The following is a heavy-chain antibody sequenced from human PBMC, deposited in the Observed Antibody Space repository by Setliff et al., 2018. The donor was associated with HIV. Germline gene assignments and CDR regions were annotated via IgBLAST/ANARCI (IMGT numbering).Heavy chain of an antibody. V-gene: IGHV1-18*01. CDR1: GYTFINYG. Sequence: PGPPVKVSCKTSGYTFINYGIHWVRQAPGQGLEWMGWISVYNGNTNYAEKFQGRVTMTTDTSTSTAYMDLRSLRADDTALYYCARVPRTGPLDYWGQGTLVTVSS. CDR3: ARVPRTGPLDY. J-gene: IGHJ4*02. CDR2: ISVYNGNT.